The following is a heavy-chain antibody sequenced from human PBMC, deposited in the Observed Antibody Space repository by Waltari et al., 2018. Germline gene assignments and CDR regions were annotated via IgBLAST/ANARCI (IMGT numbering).Heavy chain of an antibody. CDR3: TSLPTY. CDR1: GFNVGSNY. CDR2: VYPAGNT. Sequence: EVQLLESGGGLIQPGGSLRLSCAVSGFNVGSNYMSWVRQAPGKGLEWVSVVYPAGNTYYADSVKGRFTISRDSSDNTFSLQMNNLKVEDTAVYYCTSLPTYWGQGTQVTVSS. V-gene: IGHV3-53*01. J-gene: IGHJ4*02.